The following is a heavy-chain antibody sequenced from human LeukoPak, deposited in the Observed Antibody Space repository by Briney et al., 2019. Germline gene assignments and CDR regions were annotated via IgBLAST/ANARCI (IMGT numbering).Heavy chain of an antibody. CDR1: GCTFSSYA. Sequence: GRSLRLSCAASGCTFSSYAMHWVRQAPGKGLEWVAVISYDGSNKYYADSVKGRFTISRDNSKNTLYLQMNSLRAEDTAVYYCARDRVAGVGSYYYYGMDVWGQGTTVTVSS. CDR2: ISYDGSNK. J-gene: IGHJ6*02. V-gene: IGHV3-30-3*01. CDR3: ARDRVAGVGSYYYYGMDV. D-gene: IGHD6-19*01.